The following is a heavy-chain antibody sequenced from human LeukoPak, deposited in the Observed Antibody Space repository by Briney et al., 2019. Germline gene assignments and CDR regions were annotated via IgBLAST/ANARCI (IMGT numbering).Heavy chain of an antibody. CDR2: ISAYNGNT. D-gene: IGHD4-17*01. V-gene: IGHV1-18*01. CDR3: ARDATVTLFDY. J-gene: IGHJ4*02. CDR1: GYTFTSYG. Sequence: ASVKVSCKASGYTFTSYGISWVRQASGQGLEWMGWISAYNGNTNYAQKLRGRVTMTTDTSTSTAYMELRSLRSDDTAVYYCARDATVTLFDYWGQGTLVTVSS.